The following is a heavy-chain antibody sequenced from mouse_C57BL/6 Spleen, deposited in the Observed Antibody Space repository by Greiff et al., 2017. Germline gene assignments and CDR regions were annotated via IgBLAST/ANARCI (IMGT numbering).Heavy chain of an antibody. D-gene: IGHD1-1*01. Sequence: VQLQQSGAELVKPGASVKISCKASGYAFSSYWMNWVKQRPGKGLEWIGQIYPGDGDTNYNGKFKGKATLTADKSSSTAYMQLSSLTSEDSAVYFCARSAYYYGSGFDYWGQGTTLTVSS. J-gene: IGHJ2*01. CDR1: GYAFSSYW. CDR3: ARSAYYYGSGFDY. V-gene: IGHV1-80*01. CDR2: IYPGDGDT.